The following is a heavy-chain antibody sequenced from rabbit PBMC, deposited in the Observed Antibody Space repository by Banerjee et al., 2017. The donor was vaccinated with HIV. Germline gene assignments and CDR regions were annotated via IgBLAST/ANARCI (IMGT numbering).Heavy chain of an antibody. CDR3: ARGLDL. J-gene: IGHJ3*01. CDR2: IYAGGGTT. V-gene: IGHV1S40*01. Sequence: QSVEESGGGLVQPEGSLTLTCTVSGFSLSSYVMNWVRQAPGKGLEWIADIYAGGGTTYYASWAKGRFTVSKASSTAVTLQMTSLTAADTATYFCARGLDLWGLGTLVTVS. CDR1: GFSLSSYV.